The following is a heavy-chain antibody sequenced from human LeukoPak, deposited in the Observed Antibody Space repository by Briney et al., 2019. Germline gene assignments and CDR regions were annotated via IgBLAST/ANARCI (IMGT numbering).Heavy chain of an antibody. V-gene: IGHV1-2*02. CDR2: INPNTGGT. CDR3: ARTPSMVRGVLIIKFDY. CDR1: GYTFTGYY. J-gene: IGHJ4*02. D-gene: IGHD3-10*01. Sequence: ASVKVSCKASGYTFTGYYMHWVRQAPGQGLEWMGWINPNTGGTNYAQKFQGRVIMTRDTSISTAYMELSRLRSEDTAVYYCARTPSMVRGVLIIKFDYWGQGTLVTVSS.